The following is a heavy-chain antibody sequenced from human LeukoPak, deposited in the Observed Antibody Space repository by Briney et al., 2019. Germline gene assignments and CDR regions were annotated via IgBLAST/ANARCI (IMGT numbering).Heavy chain of an antibody. J-gene: IGHJ4*02. CDR1: GFTFSSYW. CDR2: ISSDGNDK. Sequence: PGGSLRLSCAASGFTFSSYWMSWVHQAPGKGLEWVALISSDGNDKLYGDSVKGRFTISRDDSKSTLYLQMNSLRAEDTAVYYCTTKVIRGNSGDNYDDWGQGTLVTVSS. V-gene: IGHV3-30*03. CDR3: TTKVIRGNSGDNYDD. D-gene: IGHD5-12*01.